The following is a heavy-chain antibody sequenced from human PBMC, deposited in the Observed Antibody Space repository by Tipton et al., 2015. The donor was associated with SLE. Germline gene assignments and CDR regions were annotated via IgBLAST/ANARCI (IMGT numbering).Heavy chain of an antibody. CDR3: ARDPDYSSSSRGYYFDY. V-gene: IGHV3-30*04. CDR1: GFTFRTYA. CDR2: LSYDGINE. Sequence: RSLRLSCAASGFTFRTYAMHWVRQAPGKGLEWVAILSYDGINEYYADSVKGRFTISRDNSKNTLHLQMNSLRAEDTAVYYCARDPDYSSSSRGYYFDYWGQGTQVTVSS. D-gene: IGHD3-10*01. J-gene: IGHJ4*02.